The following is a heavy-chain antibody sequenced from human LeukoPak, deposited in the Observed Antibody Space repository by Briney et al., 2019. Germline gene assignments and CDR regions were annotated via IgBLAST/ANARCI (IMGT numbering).Heavy chain of an antibody. CDR1: GYTFTGYY. CDR3: ATLPDLMTMTHNYFDY. Sequence: GASVKVSCKASGYTFTGYYMHWVRQAPGQGREWMGWINPNSGGTNYAQKFQGRVTMTRDTSISTAYMELSRLRSDDTAVYYCATLPDLMTMTHNYFDYWGQGTLVTVSS. CDR2: INPNSGGT. J-gene: IGHJ4*02. D-gene: IGHD3-22*01. V-gene: IGHV1-2*02.